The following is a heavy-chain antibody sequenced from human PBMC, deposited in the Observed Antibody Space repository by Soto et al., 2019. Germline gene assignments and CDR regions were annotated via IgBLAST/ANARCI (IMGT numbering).Heavy chain of an antibody. Sequence: GGSLRLSCAASGYIFSSNAMSWVRQAPGKGLEWVSGISGSGGSTFYTDSVKGRFTISRDNSKNTLFLQMNSLRAEDTALYYCAKNSGYYYDAFDIWGQGTMVTVSS. V-gene: IGHV3-23*01. CDR3: AKNSGYYYDAFDI. CDR2: ISGSGGST. CDR1: GYIFSSNA. D-gene: IGHD3-22*01. J-gene: IGHJ3*02.